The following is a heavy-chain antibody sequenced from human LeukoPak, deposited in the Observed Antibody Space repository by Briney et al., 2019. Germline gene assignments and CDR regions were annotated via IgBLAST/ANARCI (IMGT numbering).Heavy chain of an antibody. CDR1: GFTFSSYS. CDR3: ASRRVATITVDY. CDR2: ISSSSSYI. D-gene: IGHD5-12*01. J-gene: IGHJ4*02. Sequence: GGSLRLSCAASGFTFSSYSMNWVRQAPGKGLEWVSSISSSSSYIYYADSVKGRFTISRDNAKNSLYLQMNSLRAEDTAVYYCASRRVATITVDYWGQGALVTVSS. V-gene: IGHV3-21*01.